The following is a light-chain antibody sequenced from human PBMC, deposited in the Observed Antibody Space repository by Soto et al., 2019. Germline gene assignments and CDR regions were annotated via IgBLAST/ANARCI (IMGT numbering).Light chain of an antibody. CDR2: GAS. V-gene: IGKV1-9*01. CDR3: QQVNSYPQT. Sequence: IQLTQSPSSLSASVGDRVTITCRASQGISGYLAWYREKPGKAPKLLIYGASTLQSGVPSRFSGSGSGTDFTLTISSLQPEDFATYYCQQVNSYPQTFGQGTKLEIK. J-gene: IGKJ2*01. CDR1: QGISGY.